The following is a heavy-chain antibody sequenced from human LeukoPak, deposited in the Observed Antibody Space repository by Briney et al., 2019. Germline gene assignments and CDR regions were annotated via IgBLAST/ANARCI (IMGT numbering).Heavy chain of an antibody. CDR1: GYTFTSYY. CDR3: ARDPRRSIAVAGTGGGNWFDP. CDR2: INPSGGST. Sequence: GASVKVSCKASGYTFTSYYMHWVRQAPGQGLEWMGIINPSGGSTSYAQKFQGRVTMTRDTSTSTVYMELSSLRSEDTAVYYCARDPRRSIAVAGTGGGNWFDPWGQGTLVTVSS. J-gene: IGHJ5*02. V-gene: IGHV1-46*01. D-gene: IGHD6-19*01.